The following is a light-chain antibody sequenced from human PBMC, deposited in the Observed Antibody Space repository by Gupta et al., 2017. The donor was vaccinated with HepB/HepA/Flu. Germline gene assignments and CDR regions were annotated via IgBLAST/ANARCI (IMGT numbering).Light chain of an antibody. CDR2: GEH. Sequence: SSXLTXXPXGSVXXGXTGXSTSKGDRLRRFYANWYQQKPGQATVLVLSGEHSRPSGIPDRFSGSRSGNTASLTITGAQAEDEADYYCHSRDTSGNRSPFGGGTRLTVL. CDR1: RLRRFY. V-gene: IGLV3-19*01. J-gene: IGLJ2*01. CDR3: HSRDTSGNRSP.